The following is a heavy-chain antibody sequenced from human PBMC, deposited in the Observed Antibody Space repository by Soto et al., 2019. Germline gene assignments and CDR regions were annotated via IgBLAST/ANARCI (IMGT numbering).Heavy chain of an antibody. D-gene: IGHD3-10*01. V-gene: IGHV4-34*01. CDR2: INHSGST. J-gene: IGHJ4*02. CDR3: ARAGSRGVLWIGY. Sequence: SETLSLTCAVYGGSFSGYYWSWIRQPPGKGLEWIGEINHSGSTNYNPSLKSRVTISVDTSKNQFSLKLSSVTAADTAVYYCARAGSRGVLWIGYWGQGTLVTVSS. CDR1: GGSFSGYY.